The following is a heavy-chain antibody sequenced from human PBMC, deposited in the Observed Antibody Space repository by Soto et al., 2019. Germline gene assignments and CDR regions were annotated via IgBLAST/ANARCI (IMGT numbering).Heavy chain of an antibody. D-gene: IGHD6-13*01. CDR3: ARGHSSSLYYYYGMDV. CDR1: GYTFTGYY. V-gene: IGHV1-2*04. Sequence: ASVKVSCKASGYTFTGYYMHWVRQAPGQGLEWMGWINPNSGGTNYAQKFQGWVTMTRDTSISTAYMELSRLRSDDTAVYYCARGHSSSLYYYYGMDVWGQGTTVTVSS. CDR2: INPNSGGT. J-gene: IGHJ6*02.